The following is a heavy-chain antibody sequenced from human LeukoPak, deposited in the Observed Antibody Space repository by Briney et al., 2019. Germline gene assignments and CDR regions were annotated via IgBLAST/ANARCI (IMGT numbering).Heavy chain of an antibody. V-gene: IGHV3-30*02. Sequence: GGSLRLSCAASGFTFSSYGMHWARQAPGKGLEWVAFIRYDGSNKYYADSVKGRFTISRDNSKNTLYLQMNSLRAEDTAVYYCARRIGAAFDIWGQGTMVTVSS. CDR1: GFTFSSYG. J-gene: IGHJ3*02. CDR2: IRYDGSNK. CDR3: ARRIGAAFDI.